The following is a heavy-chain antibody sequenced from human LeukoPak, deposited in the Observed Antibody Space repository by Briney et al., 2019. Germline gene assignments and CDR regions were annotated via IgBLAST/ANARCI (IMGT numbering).Heavy chain of an antibody. Sequence: PGGSLRLSCAASGFTFGSYAMSWVRQAPGKGLEWVSGISGSGASTYYADSVKGRFTISRDNSKNTPYLQMNSLRAEDTAVYYCAKSLGGYDCWGQGTLVTVSS. J-gene: IGHJ4*02. CDR2: ISGSGAST. CDR1: GFTFGSYA. V-gene: IGHV3-23*01. D-gene: IGHD5-12*01. CDR3: AKSLGGYDC.